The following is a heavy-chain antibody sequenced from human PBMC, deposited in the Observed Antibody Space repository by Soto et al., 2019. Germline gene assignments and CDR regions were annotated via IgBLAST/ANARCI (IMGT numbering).Heavy chain of an antibody. D-gene: IGHD1-1*01. J-gene: IGHJ4*02. CDR1: GFIVSSSH. V-gene: IGHV3-53*01. CDR3: ARLTEAERH. Sequence: EVPLVESGGGLTQPGGSLRLSCVVSGFIVSSSHMIWVRQATGKGLEGVSILYNHGKTNYVDSVKGRFTITRDNSKNTVNLQMNCFRVKGTSVYYCARLTEAERHWGQGALGTV. CDR2: LYNHGKT.